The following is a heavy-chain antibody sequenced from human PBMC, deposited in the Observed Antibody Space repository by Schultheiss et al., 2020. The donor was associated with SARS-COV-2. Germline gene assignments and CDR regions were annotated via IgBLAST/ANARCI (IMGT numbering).Heavy chain of an antibody. J-gene: IGHJ6*03. V-gene: IGHV4-34*01. CDR2: INHSGST. CDR3: ARGLLEWELYYYMDV. CDR1: GGSFSGYY. Sequence: SETLSLTCAVYGGSFSGYYWSWIRQPPGKGLEWIGEINHSGSTNYNPSLKSRVTISVDTSKNQFSLKLSSVTAADTAVYYCARGLLEWELYYYMDVWGKGTTVTVSS. D-gene: IGHD1-26*01.